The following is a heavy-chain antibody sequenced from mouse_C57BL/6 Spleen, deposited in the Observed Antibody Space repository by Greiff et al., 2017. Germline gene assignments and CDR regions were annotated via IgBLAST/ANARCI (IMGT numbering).Heavy chain of an antibody. D-gene: IGHD1-1*01. CDR3: ARGGFYYGSSSLYAMDY. Sequence: VQLQQSGPELVKPGASVKISCKASGYTFTDYYMNWVKQSHGKSLEWIGDINPNNGGTSYNQKFKGKATLTVDKSSSTAYMELRSLTSEDSAVYYCARGGFYYGSSSLYAMDYWGQGTSVTVSS. CDR1: GYTFTDYY. CDR2: INPNNGGT. V-gene: IGHV1-26*01. J-gene: IGHJ4*01.